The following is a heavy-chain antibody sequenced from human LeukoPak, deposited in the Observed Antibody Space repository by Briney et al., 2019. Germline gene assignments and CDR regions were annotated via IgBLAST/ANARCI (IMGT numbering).Heavy chain of an antibody. D-gene: IGHD3-10*01. V-gene: IGHV4-59*12. J-gene: IGHJ4*02. Sequence: PSATLSLTCTVSGGSISSYYWSWIRQPPGKGLEWIGYIYYSGSTNYNPSLKSRVTISVDTSKNQFSLKLSSVTAADTAVYYCARAITMVRGDKFDYWGQGTLVTVSS. CDR1: GGSISSYY. CDR3: ARAITMVRGDKFDY. CDR2: IYYSGST.